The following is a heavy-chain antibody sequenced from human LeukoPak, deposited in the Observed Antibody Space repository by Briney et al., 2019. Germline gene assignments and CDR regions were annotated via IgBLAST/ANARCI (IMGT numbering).Heavy chain of an antibody. J-gene: IGHJ4*02. Sequence: SETLSLTCTVSGDSIRNYYWSWILQPPGKGLEWIGYIYYRGNTNYNPSLKSRVIISIDTSKNQFSLKMSSVTAADTAVYFCARDSPPQYASSSAGFDYWGQGTLVTVSS. CDR1: GDSIRNYY. CDR2: IYYRGNT. V-gene: IGHV4-59*01. D-gene: IGHD6-6*01. CDR3: ARDSPPQYASSSAGFDY.